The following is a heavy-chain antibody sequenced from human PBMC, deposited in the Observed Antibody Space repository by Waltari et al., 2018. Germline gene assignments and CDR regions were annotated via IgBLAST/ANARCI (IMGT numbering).Heavy chain of an antibody. D-gene: IGHD6-13*01. Sequence: QVQLVQSGAEVKKPGPSVKVSCKASGGNFSSYAISWVRQAPGQGLGWMGGIIPIFGTANYAQKFQGRVTITADESTSTAYMELSSLRSEDTAVYYCARGFSSSWFDYWGQGTLVTVSS. CDR3: ARGFSSSWFDY. CDR2: IIPIFGTA. CDR1: GGNFSSYA. V-gene: IGHV1-69*12. J-gene: IGHJ4*02.